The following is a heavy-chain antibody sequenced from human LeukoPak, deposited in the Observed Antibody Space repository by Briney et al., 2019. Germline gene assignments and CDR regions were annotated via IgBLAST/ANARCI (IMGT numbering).Heavy chain of an antibody. Sequence: SETLSHTCTVSGGSISSYYWSWIRQPAGKGLEWIGRVYTSGSTNYNPSLKSRVTMSVDTSKNQFSLKLSSVTAADTAVYYCASSHVYGGNSLDYWGQGTLVTASS. V-gene: IGHV4-4*07. CDR2: VYTSGST. CDR3: ASSHVYGGNSLDY. CDR1: GGSISSYY. D-gene: IGHD4-23*01. J-gene: IGHJ4*02.